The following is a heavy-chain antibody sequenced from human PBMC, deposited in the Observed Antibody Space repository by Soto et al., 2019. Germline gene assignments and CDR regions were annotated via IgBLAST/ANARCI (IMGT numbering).Heavy chain of an antibody. CDR3: ARGQWLVPPNCMDV. V-gene: IGHV4-39*01. CDR2: IYYSGST. J-gene: IGHJ6*02. D-gene: IGHD6-19*01. Sequence: SETLSLACGVSGGSISISSYYCGWIRQPPGKGLEWIGSIYYSGSTYYNPSLKSRVTISVDTSKNQFSLKLSSVTAADTAVYYCARGQWLVPPNCMDVWGQGTTVTVSS. CDR1: GGSISISSYY.